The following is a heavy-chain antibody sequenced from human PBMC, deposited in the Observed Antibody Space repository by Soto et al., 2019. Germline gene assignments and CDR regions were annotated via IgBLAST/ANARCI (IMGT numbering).Heavy chain of an antibody. CDR1: GGSISSYY. CDR2: IYYSGST. CDR3: ARTTLLRKYYSYYYMDV. J-gene: IGHJ6*03. V-gene: IGHV4-59*08. Sequence: SETLSLTCTVSGGSISSYYWSWIRQPPGKGLEWIGYIYYSGSTNYNPSLKSRVTISVDTSKNQFSLKLSSVTAADTAVYYCARTTLLRKYYSYYYMDVWRKGTTVTVSS. D-gene: IGHD2-15*01.